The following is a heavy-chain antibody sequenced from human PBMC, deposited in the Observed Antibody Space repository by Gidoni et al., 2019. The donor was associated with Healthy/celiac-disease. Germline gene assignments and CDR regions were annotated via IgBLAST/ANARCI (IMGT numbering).Heavy chain of an antibody. J-gene: IGHJ5*02. CDR2: TIPIFGTA. CDR3: AREGDIVLVPAAKRHNWFDP. D-gene: IGHD2-2*01. V-gene: IGHV1-69*01. Sequence: QVQLVQSGAEVTKPGSSVKVSCKASGGTFRSYAISWVRQAPGQGLEWMGGTIPIFGTANYAQKFQGRVTITADESTSTAYMELSSLRSEDTAVYYCAREGDIVLVPAAKRHNWFDPWGQGTLVTVSS. CDR1: GGTFRSYA.